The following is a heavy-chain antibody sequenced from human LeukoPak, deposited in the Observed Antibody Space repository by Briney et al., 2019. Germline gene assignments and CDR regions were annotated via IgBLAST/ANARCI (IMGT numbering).Heavy chain of an antibody. J-gene: IGHJ5*02. V-gene: IGHV3-74*01. CDR2: INTDGSST. CDR1: GFTFSNSW. D-gene: IGHD3-10*01. Sequence: GGSLRLSCAASGFTFSNSWMHWVRQAPGKGLVWVSRINTDGSSTSYTDSVKGRFTISRDNAKNTLYLQMNSLRAEDTAVYYCARDAFTLVRGVIPWFDPWGQGILVTVSS. CDR3: ARDAFTLVRGVIPWFDP.